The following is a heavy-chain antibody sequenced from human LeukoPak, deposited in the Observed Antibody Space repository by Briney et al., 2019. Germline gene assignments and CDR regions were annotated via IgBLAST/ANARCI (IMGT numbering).Heavy chain of an antibody. Sequence: GGGPRISCFAPGVTLLIYSMPWGRPAPREGLEYVFAICSNGGSTYYADSVKGRFTISRDNSKNTLYLQMSSLRAEDTAVYYCVKERGVATTLHYFDYWGQGTLVTVSS. V-gene: IGHV3-64D*06. CDR1: GVTLLIYS. CDR2: ICSNGGST. D-gene: IGHD5-12*01. CDR3: VKERGVATTLHYFDY. J-gene: IGHJ4*02.